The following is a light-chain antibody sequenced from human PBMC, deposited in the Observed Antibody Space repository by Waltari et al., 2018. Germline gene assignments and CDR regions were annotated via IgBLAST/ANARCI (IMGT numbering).Light chain of an antibody. CDR1: QGISGW. CDR3: QQASSFPPT. Sequence: DIQMTQSPSSVSASVGDRVTITCRASQGISGWLAWYQQSPGKAPKLLIYAASCLQSGVPSRFSGSGSGTDFTLTISSLQPEDFATYYCQQASSFPPTFGQGTKLEIK. V-gene: IGKV1-12*01. CDR2: AAS. J-gene: IGKJ2*01.